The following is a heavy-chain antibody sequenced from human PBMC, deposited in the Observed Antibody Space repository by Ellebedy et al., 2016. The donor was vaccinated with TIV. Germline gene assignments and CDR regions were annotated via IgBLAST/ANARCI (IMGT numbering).Heavy chain of an antibody. CDR3: ARGRSRRNWFDP. Sequence: ASVKVSXKASGYTFTSYDINWVRQATGQGLEWMGWMNPNSGNTGYAQKFQGRVTMTRNTSISTAYMELSSLRSEDTAVYYCARGRSRRNWFDPWGQGTLVTVSS. D-gene: IGHD2-2*01. V-gene: IGHV1-8*01. CDR2: MNPNSGNT. J-gene: IGHJ5*02. CDR1: GYTFTSYD.